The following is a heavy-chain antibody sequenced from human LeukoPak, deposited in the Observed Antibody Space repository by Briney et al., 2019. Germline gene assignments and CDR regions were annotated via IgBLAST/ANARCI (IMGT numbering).Heavy chain of an antibody. CDR3: ARDLGQYYDTSDNWFDP. V-gene: IGHV3-74*01. CDR1: GFTFSSYW. J-gene: IGHJ5*02. Sequence: GGSLRLSCAASGFTFSSYWMHWVRQVPGKGLVWVSRINSDGSITTYADSVKGRFTISRDNAKNTLNLQMNSLRAEDTAVYYCARDLGQYYDTSDNWFDPWGQGTLVTVSS. D-gene: IGHD3-22*01. CDR2: INSDGSIT.